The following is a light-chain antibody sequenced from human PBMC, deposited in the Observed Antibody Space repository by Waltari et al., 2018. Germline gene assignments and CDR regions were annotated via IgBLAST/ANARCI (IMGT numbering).Light chain of an antibody. V-gene: IGKV3-20*01. J-gene: IGKJ2*01. Sequence: EIVLTQSPGTLSLSPGERATSSCRASQSISSNYLSWYQHKPGQAPRLLIYGASRRATGIPDRFSGSGSGTDFTLTISRLEPEDFAVYFCQQYGGSPPMYTFGQGTKLEIK. CDR1: QSISSNY. CDR3: QQYGGSPPMYT. CDR2: GAS.